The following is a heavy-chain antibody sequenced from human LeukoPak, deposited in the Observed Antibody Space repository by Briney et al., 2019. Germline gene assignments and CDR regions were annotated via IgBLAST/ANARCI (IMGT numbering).Heavy chain of an antibody. CDR3: ARGIVYCSGGSCYVDAPYYFDY. CDR1: GYTFTSYA. V-gene: IGHV7-4-1*02. Sequence: ASVKVSCKASGYTFTSYAMNGVRQAPGQGLEWMGWINTNTGNPTYATGFTRWFVFSLDPSVSTAYLQISSLKAEDTAVYYCARGIVYCSGGSCYVDAPYYFDYWGQGTLVTVSS. CDR2: INTNTGNP. D-gene: IGHD2-15*01. J-gene: IGHJ4*02.